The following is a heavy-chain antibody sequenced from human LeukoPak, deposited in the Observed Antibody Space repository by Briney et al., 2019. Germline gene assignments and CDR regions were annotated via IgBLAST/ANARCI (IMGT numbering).Heavy chain of an antibody. V-gene: IGHV3-74*01. D-gene: IGHD4-23*01. J-gene: IGHJ4*02. CDR3: VRGNDYGGPHY. CDR1: GYTFSSYW. CDR2: IDRDGSRI. Sequence: GGSLRLSCAVSGYTFSSYWMHWVRQAPGKGLVWVSRIDRDGSRINYADSVKGRFTISRDNGKNTLFLQMNSLRAEDAAVYYCVRGNDYGGPHYWGQGTLVTVSS.